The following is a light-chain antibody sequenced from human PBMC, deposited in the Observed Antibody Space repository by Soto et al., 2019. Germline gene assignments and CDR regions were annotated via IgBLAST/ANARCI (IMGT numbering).Light chain of an antibody. CDR1: TSNIGSNT. V-gene: IGLV1-44*01. CDR3: AAFDDRLNGYV. CDR2: RNN. J-gene: IGLJ1*01. Sequence: QSVLTQPPSASGTPGQRGTISCSGSTSNIGSNTVNWYQELQGTATKLLIYRNNQRSSGVPDRFCRPKAGTSAALAISGLQSQDEAYYYCAAFDDRLNGYVLGTGTKLTVL.